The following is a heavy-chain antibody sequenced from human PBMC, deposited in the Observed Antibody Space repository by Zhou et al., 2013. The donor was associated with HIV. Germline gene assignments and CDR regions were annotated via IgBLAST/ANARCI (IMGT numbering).Heavy chain of an antibody. Sequence: QVQLVQSGAEVKKPGASVKVSCKASGYTFTSYGISWVRQAPGQGLEWMGWISAYNGNTNYAQKLQGRVTMTTDTSTSTAYMELRSLRSDDTAVYYCARVIITMVRGVIKDAFDIWGQGDNGHRLF. J-gene: IGHJ3*02. D-gene: IGHD3-10*01. V-gene: IGHV1-18*01. CDR2: ISAYNGNT. CDR3: ARVIITMVRGVIKDAFDI. CDR1: GYTFTSYG.